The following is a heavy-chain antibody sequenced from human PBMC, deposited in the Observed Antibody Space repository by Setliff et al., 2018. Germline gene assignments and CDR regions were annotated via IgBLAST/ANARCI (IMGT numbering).Heavy chain of an antibody. CDR1: GYTFTSYD. CDR2: MNPNSGNT. CDR3: ARDLLYSGSYLGYYYGMDV. Sequence: ASVKVSCKASGYTFTSYDINWVRQATGQGLEWMGWMNPNSGNTGYAQKFQGWVTMTRDTSISTAYMELSRLRPDDTAVYYCARDLLYSGSYLGYYYGMDVWGQGTTVTVSS. D-gene: IGHD1-26*01. J-gene: IGHJ6*02. V-gene: IGHV1-8*02.